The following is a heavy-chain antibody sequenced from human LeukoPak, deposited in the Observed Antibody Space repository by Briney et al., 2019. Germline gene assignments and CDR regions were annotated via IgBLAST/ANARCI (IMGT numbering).Heavy chain of an antibody. V-gene: IGHV4-4*07. Sequence: PSETLSLTCTVSGDSISYYYWSWIRQPAGKGLEWIGRIYTSGSTNYNPSLKSRVTMSVDTSKNQFSLKLSSVTAADTAVYYCARDTYYYDSSGYYYFDYWGQGTLVTVSS. CDR2: IYTSGST. D-gene: IGHD3-22*01. CDR3: ARDTYYYDSSGYYYFDY. J-gene: IGHJ4*02. CDR1: GDSISYYY.